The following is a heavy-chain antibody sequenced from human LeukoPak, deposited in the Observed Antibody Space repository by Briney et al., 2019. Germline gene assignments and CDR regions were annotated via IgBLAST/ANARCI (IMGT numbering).Heavy chain of an antibody. CDR3: VKGTFRYGAAPDY. CDR2: IYSAGTSP. CDR1: GFTFSSYW. J-gene: IGHJ4*02. Sequence: PGGSLRLSCAASGFTFSSYWMHWVRQVPGKGLVWVSRIYSAGTSPSYADSVKGRFTISRDNAKNTLCLQMNSLRAEDTAVYYCVKGTFRYGAAPDYWGQGTLVTVSS. V-gene: IGHV3-74*01. D-gene: IGHD4-17*01.